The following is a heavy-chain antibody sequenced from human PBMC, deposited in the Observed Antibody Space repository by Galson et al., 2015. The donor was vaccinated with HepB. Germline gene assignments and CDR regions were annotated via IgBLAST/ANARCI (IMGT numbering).Heavy chain of an antibody. J-gene: IGHJ4*02. CDR2: TYYRSKWYT. V-gene: IGHV6-1*01. CDR3: VRDGGFLSTLWYGFNC. CDR1: GDSVSSNSAS. Sequence: CAISGDSVSSNSASWNWIRQSPSRGLEWLGRTYYRSKWYTDYSFFVEGRITVNPDTSRNHFSLQLNSVTPEDTAVYYCVRDGGFLSTLWYGFNCWGQGTLVTVSS. D-gene: IGHD2-21*01.